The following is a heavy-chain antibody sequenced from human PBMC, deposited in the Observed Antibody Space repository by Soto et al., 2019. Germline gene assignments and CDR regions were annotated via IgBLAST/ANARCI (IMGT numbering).Heavy chain of an antibody. CDR3: VRKAGEAVATNPFYFDH. V-gene: IGHV3-33*01. CDR2: IWHDGRKT. D-gene: IGHD6-19*01. CDR1: GSTFSDYG. Sequence: QVQLLESGGGVVQPGRSLRLSCAVSGSTFSDYGMHWVRQAPGKGLEWVALIWHDGRKTYYADSVKGRFTISRDNSKNTMYLQMNRLRDEDTAVYYCVRKAGEAVATNPFYFDHWGQGALVTVSS. J-gene: IGHJ4*02.